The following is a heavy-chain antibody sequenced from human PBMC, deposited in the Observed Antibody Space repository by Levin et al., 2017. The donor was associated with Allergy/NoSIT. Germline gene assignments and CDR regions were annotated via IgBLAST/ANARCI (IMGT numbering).Heavy chain of an antibody. Sequence: GGSLRLSCTASGFTFKDYYMSWIRQAPGKGLEWVSYISSSGYTTYYSDSVQGRFTISRDNAKNSLYLHMNSLRAEDTAVYYCARETCTSTSCEYHYYYYYGPDVWGQGTTVTVSS. D-gene: IGHD2-2*01. CDR2: ISSSGYTT. CDR1: GFTFKDYY. V-gene: IGHV3-11*01. J-gene: IGHJ6*02. CDR3: ARETCTSTSCEYHYYYYYGPDV.